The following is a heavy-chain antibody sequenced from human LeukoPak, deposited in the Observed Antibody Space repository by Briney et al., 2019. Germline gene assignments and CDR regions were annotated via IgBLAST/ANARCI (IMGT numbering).Heavy chain of an antibody. D-gene: IGHD3-9*01. J-gene: IGHJ4*02. CDR3: ARDFTTGYYWSDY. CDR2: IWYDGSNK. CDR1: GFTFSSYG. Sequence: QTGGSLRLSCAASGFTFSSYGMHWVRQAPGKGLEWVAAIWYDGSNKYHADSVKGRFTISRDDSKNTLYLQMNSLRAEDTAVYYCARDFTTGYYWSDYWGQGTLVTVSS. V-gene: IGHV3-33*01.